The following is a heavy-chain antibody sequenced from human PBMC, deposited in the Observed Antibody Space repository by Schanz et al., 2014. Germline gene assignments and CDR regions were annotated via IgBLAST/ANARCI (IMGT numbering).Heavy chain of an antibody. V-gene: IGHV1-8*01. CDR1: GYTFTSYD. D-gene: IGHD6-6*01. CDR2: MNPNSGNP. Sequence: VQLVQSGAEVKRPGASVKVSCTASGYTFTSYDINWVRQAPGQGLEWLGWMNPNSGNPGFAQKFRGRVTMTTDTSTSTAYMELRNLRSDDTAEYYCAKNWKGHHITGRPGWSDGMDVWGQGTTVTVSS. CDR3: AKNWKGHHITGRPGWSDGMDV. J-gene: IGHJ6*02.